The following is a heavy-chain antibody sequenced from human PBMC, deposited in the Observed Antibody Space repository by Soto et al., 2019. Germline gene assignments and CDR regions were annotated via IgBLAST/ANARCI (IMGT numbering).Heavy chain of an antibody. CDR1: GESFSGYY. CDR3: ARAGITMVRGPTPFDY. J-gene: IGHJ4*02. Sequence: SETLSLTCAVYGESFSGYYWNWIRQPPGKGLEWIGEINHSGSTNYNPSLKSRVTISVDTSKNQFSLKLSSVTAADTAVYYCARAGITMVRGPTPFDYWGQGTLVTVS. CDR2: INHSGST. D-gene: IGHD3-10*01. V-gene: IGHV4-34*01.